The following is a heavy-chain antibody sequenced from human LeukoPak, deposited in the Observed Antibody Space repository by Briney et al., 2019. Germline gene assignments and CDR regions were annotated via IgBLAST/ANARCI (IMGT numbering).Heavy chain of an antibody. Sequence: ASVKVSCKASGYSFSDYSIHWARQAPGQGLEWMGRINSNSGGTSYAQNFQGRVTMTRDTSISTAYMEVSGLTSDDTAVYYRARGGSGSGYLYYFDSWGQGTLVSVSS. CDR3: ARGGSGSGYLYYFDS. D-gene: IGHD3-10*01. CDR2: INSNSGGT. CDR1: GYSFSDYS. J-gene: IGHJ4*02. V-gene: IGHV1-2*06.